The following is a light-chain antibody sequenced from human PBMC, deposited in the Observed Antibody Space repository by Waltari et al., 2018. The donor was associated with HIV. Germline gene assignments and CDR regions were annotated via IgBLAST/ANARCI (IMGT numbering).Light chain of an antibody. CDR2: KAS. Sequence: DIQMTQSPSTLSASVGARVTITCRASQSIRSWLAWFQQKPGKVPKLLIYKASSLQSGVPSRFSGSGSGTEFTLTIDSLQPDDFATYYCQQYSRYRYTFGQGTNLELK. CDR1: QSIRSW. J-gene: IGKJ2*01. V-gene: IGKV1-5*03. CDR3: QQYSRYRYT.